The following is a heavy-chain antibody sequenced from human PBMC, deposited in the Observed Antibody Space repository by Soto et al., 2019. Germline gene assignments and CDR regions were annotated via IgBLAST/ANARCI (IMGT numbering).Heavy chain of an antibody. CDR2: ISSSSSYI. CDR3: AKPFDDFWSGSLAPDY. V-gene: IGHV3-21*04. D-gene: IGHD3-3*01. CDR1: GFTFSSYS. Sequence: GGSLRLSCAASGFTFSSYSMNWVRQAPGKGLEWVSSISSSSSYIYYADSVKGRFTISRDNSKSTLYLQMNSLRAEDTAVYYCAKPFDDFWSGSLAPDYWGQGTLVTVSS. J-gene: IGHJ4*02.